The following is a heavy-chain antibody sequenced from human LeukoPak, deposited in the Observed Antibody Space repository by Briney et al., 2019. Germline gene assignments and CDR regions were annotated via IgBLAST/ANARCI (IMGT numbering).Heavy chain of an antibody. J-gene: IGHJ6*03. CDR3: ARQMPFYDYWSGQPRAYYYMDV. D-gene: IGHD3-3*01. V-gene: IGHV4-39*01. Sequence: SETLSLTCAVSNGSVSSDGYYWAWIRQPPGKGLEWIGSINYSGNTYYTPSLKSRVTISVDTSRNQFSLKVNSVTAADTAVFYCARQMPFYDYWSGQPRAYYYMDVWGKGTTVTVSS. CDR2: INYSGNT. CDR1: NGSVSSDGYY.